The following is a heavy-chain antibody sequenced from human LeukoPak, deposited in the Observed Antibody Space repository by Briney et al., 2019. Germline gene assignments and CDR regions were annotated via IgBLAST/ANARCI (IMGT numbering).Heavy chain of an antibody. CDR2: INPSGGST. J-gene: IGHJ3*02. V-gene: IGHV1-46*01. Sequence: ASVKVSCKASGYTFTSYYMHWVRQAPGQGLEWMGIINPSGGSTSYAQKFQGRVTMTRDTSTSTVYMEVSSLRSEDTAVYYCARSAIFGVVTDAFDIWGQGTMVTVSS. CDR1: GYTFTSYY. CDR3: ARSAIFGVVTDAFDI. D-gene: IGHD3-3*01.